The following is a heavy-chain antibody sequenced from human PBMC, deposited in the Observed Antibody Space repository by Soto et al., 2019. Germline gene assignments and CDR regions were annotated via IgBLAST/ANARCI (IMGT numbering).Heavy chain of an antibody. CDR2: IYYSGSN. D-gene: IGHD5-18*01. CDR1: GGSISSSSYY. J-gene: IGHJ4*02. CDR3: ARLCSGYNYGCYDY. Sequence: QLQLQESGPGLVKPSETLSLTCTVSGGSISSSSYYWGWIRQPPGKGLEWVGTIYYSGSNYYNPSLKSRVTISVDTSKTQFSLKLRSVTAADTAVYYCARLCSGYNYGCYDYWGQGALVTVSS. V-gene: IGHV4-39*01.